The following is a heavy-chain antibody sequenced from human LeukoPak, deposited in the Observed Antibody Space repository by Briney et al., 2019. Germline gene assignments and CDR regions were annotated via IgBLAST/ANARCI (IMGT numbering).Heavy chain of an antibody. CDR1: GFSFSSYW. CDR3: ARGDYDYVWGSYRPTALDY. D-gene: IGHD3-16*02. CDR2: IKQDGSEK. J-gene: IGHJ4*02. V-gene: IGHV3-7*01. Sequence: GGSLRLSCAASGFSFSSYWMSWVRQAPGKGLEWVANIKQDGSEKYYVDSVKGRFTISRDNAKNSLYLQMNSLRAEDTAVYYCARGDYDYVWGSYRPTALDYWGQGTLVTVSS.